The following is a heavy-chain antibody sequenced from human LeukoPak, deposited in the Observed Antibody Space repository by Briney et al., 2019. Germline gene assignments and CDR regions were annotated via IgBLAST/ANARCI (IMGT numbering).Heavy chain of an antibody. Sequence: PSETLSLTCTVSGGSISSYYWSWIRQPAGKGLEWIGRWYASGSTNYNSSLKSRVTMSVVTSKNQFSLILTSVSAADTAVYYCARSLGYSYHFDYWGQGILVTVSS. CDR1: GGSISSYY. J-gene: IGHJ4*02. CDR2: WYASGST. V-gene: IGHV4-4*07. D-gene: IGHD5-18*01. CDR3: ARSLGYSYHFDY.